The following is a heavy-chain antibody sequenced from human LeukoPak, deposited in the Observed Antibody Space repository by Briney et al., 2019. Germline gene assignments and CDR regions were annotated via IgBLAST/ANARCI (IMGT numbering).Heavy chain of an antibody. CDR2: INLRRGGT. Sequence: ASVAVSCKASAYTFTAFYMHWVRQAPGQGLEWMGWINLRRGGTNSAQKFQGRVTMTSDTTISAASLELSGLTYDDTAVYFCASPSLQYCSSISCSGSYYLDLWGQGTMVTVSS. V-gene: IGHV1-2*02. J-gene: IGHJ3*01. CDR3: ASPSLQYCSSISCSGSYYLDL. D-gene: IGHD2-2*01. CDR1: AYTFTAFY.